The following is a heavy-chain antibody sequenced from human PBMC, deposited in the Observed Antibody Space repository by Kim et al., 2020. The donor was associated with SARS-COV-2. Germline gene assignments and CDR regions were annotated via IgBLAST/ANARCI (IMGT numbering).Heavy chain of an antibody. V-gene: IGHV7-4-1*02. Sequence: ASVKVSCKASGYTFTSYVMNWVRQAPGQGLEWMGWINTDTGDPTYAQGFTGRFVFSLDTSARTAYLQISSLEAEDTAVYYCAKEGVGNYYGSGALNGPDCWGQGTLVTVSS. D-gene: IGHD3-10*01. CDR3: AKEGVGNYYGSGALNGPDC. J-gene: IGHJ4*02. CDR1: GYTFTSYV. CDR2: INTDTGDP.